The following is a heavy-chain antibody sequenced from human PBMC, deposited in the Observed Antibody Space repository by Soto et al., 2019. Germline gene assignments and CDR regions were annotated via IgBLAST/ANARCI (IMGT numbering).Heavy chain of an antibody. D-gene: IGHD1-1*01. V-gene: IGHV3-23*01. J-gene: IGHJ5*02. CDR1: GFTFSSSA. CDR2: ISDSGDRT. CDR3: AKSLNINWKNWFDP. Sequence: EEQLLESGGGLVQPGESLRLSCAASGFTFSSSAMNWVRQTPGKGLGWVSLISDSGDRTHYADSVRGRFSISRDNSKNTLYLQMYSLRAEDTAVYYCAKSLNINWKNWFDPWGQGTLVTVSS.